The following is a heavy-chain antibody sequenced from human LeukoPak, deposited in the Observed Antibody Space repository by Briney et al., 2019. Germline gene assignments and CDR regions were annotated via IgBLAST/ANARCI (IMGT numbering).Heavy chain of an antibody. CDR1: GFTFSDYY. D-gene: IGHD6-13*01. Sequence: GGSLRLSCAASGFTFSDYYMSWIRQAPGKGLEWVSYISSSGSTIYYADSVKGRFTISRDNAKNSLYLQMNSLRAEDTAIYYCPTDLGYSSSDFDYWGQGTLVTVSS. V-gene: IGHV3-11*01. J-gene: IGHJ4*02. CDR3: PTDLGYSSSDFDY. CDR2: ISSSGSTI.